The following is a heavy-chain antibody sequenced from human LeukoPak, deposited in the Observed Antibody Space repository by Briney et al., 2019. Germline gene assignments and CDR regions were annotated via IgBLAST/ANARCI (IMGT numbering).Heavy chain of an antibody. CDR3: ARHYYDSSGYLVLVY. V-gene: IGHV1-2*02. J-gene: IGHJ4*02. D-gene: IGHD3-22*01. CDR2: INPNSGGT. CDR1: GYTFTGYY. Sequence: ASVKVSCKASGYTFTGYYMHWVRQAPGQGLEWMGWINPNSGGTNYAQKFQGRVTMTRDTSISTAYMELSRLRSDNTAVYYCARHYYDSSGYLVLVYWGQGTLVTVSS.